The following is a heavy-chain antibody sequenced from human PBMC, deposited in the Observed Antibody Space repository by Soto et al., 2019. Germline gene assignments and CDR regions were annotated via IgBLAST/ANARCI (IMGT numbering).Heavy chain of an antibody. Sequence: ASVKVSCKASGYTFTNYATHWVRQAPGQRLEWMGWINAGNGNTKYSQKFQGRVTITRDTSASTAYMELSSLRSEDTAVYYCARVVGALGHWFDPWGQGTLVTVSS. J-gene: IGHJ5*02. CDR1: GYTFTNYA. D-gene: IGHD1-26*01. V-gene: IGHV1-3*01. CDR2: INAGNGNT. CDR3: ARVVGALGHWFDP.